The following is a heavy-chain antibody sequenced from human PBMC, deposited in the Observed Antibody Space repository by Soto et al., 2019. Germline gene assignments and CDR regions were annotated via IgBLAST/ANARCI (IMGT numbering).Heavy chain of an antibody. CDR2: ILPIFGTE. V-gene: IGHV1-69*13. D-gene: IGHD4-17*01. J-gene: IGHJ6*02. CDR3: ARDQTTSEYYGMDV. CDR1: GDTFTGSY. Sequence: SVKVSCKAFGDTFTGSYIHWMRQAPAQGLESMGRILPIFGTENYAQKFQGRVTSTADESTSTAYMELSSLRSEDTAVYYCARDQTTSEYYGMDVWGQRTTVTVSS.